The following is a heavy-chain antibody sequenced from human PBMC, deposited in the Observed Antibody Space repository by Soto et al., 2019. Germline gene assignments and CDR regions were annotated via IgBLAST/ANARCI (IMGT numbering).Heavy chain of an antibody. CDR3: AKGTYYYGSAPYSFDY. J-gene: IGHJ4*02. CDR1: GFTFSSYA. Sequence: PGGSLRLSCAASGFTFSSYAMSGVRQAPGKGRGWVSGISDSGGSTYYADSVKGRFTISRDNSKNTLYLPMNSLRAEDTAVYYCAKGTYYYGSAPYSFDYWGQGTLVTVSS. CDR2: ISDSGGST. V-gene: IGHV3-23*01. D-gene: IGHD3-10*01.